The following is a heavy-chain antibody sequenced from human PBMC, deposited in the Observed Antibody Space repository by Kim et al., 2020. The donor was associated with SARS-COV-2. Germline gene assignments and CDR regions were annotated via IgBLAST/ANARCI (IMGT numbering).Heavy chain of an antibody. Sequence: GGSLRLSCAASGFTFSSYGMHWVRQAPGKGLEWVAVIWYDGSNKYYADSVKGRFTISRDNSKNTLYLQMNSLRAEDTAVYYCARDAGGSARRFSNWFDPWGQGTLVTVSS. J-gene: IGHJ5*02. D-gene: IGHD3-3*01. CDR2: IWYDGSNK. CDR1: GFTFSSYG. V-gene: IGHV3-33*01. CDR3: ARDAGGSARRFSNWFDP.